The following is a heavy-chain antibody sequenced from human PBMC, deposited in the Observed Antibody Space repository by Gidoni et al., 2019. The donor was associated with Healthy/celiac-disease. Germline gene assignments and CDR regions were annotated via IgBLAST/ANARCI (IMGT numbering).Heavy chain of an antibody. J-gene: IGHJ4*02. CDR3: AKGEGNYYGSGSYYNPADY. CDR1: GFTFSSDA. V-gene: IGHV3-23*01. CDR2: ISGSGGST. Sequence: EVQRLESGGGLVQPGGSLRLSCAASGFTFSSDAMSWVRQAPGKGLEWVSAISGSGGSTYYADSVKGRFTISRDNSKNTLYLQMNSLRAEDTAVYYCAKGEGNYYGSGSYYNPADYWGQGTLVTVSS. D-gene: IGHD3-10*01.